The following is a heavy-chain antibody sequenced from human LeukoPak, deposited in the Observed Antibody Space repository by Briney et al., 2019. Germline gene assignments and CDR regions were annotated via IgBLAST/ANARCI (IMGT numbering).Heavy chain of an antibody. CDR3: VRDSPSGFFDL. CDR1: GFTFSSYW. Sequence: GGSLRLSCAASGFTFSSYWMHWVRQAPGKGLVWVSPINPDGTVTTYADSVKGRFTISRDNAKNTLYLQMNSLRVEDTDLYYCVRDSPSGFFDLWGRGTLVTVSS. D-gene: IGHD6-19*01. V-gene: IGHV3-74*01. J-gene: IGHJ2*01. CDR2: INPDGTVT.